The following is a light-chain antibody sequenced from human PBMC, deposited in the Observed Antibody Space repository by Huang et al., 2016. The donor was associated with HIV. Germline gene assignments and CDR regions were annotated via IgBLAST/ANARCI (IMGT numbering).Light chain of an antibody. CDR3: QQTYDTPPLS. J-gene: IGKJ4*01. Sequence: DIQMTQSPSSLSASVGDRVTITCRAGQSVSNYLNWYQHKPGMAPKLLIYAASSLQSGVHSRFSGSGSGTHFTLTISSLQPEDIATYYCQQTYDTPPLSFGGGTKVEL. CDR2: AAS. CDR1: QSVSNY. V-gene: IGKV1-39*01.